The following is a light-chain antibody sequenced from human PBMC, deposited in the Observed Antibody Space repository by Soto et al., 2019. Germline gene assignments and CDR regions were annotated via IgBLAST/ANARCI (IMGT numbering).Light chain of an antibody. CDR1: QSISND. CDR3: QESYTTLPT. CDR2: AAS. V-gene: IGKV1-39*01. Sequence: DIQMTQSPSSLSASVGDRITITCRASQSISNDLNWYLQKPGKAPKLLIYAASSLQSGVPSRFRGSGSGTDFTLTISSLQPEDFATYYCQESYTTLPTFGQGTKVEI. J-gene: IGKJ1*01.